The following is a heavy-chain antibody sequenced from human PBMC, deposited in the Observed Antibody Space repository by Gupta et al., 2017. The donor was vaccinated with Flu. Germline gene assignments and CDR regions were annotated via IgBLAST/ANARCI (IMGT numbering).Heavy chain of an antibody. D-gene: IGHD6-19*01. CDR2: ISYDGSNE. CDR3: AKLRAVADTEVDY. V-gene: IGHV3-30*18. Sequence: VQLVESGGGVVQRGRSLRLSCAASGFSFSSYVMHWVCQAPGKGLEWVAVISYDGSNEYYADSVKGRFTISRDNSKNTLYLQMNSLRAEDTAVYYCAKLRAVADTEVDYWGQGTLVTVSS. J-gene: IGHJ4*02. CDR1: GFSFSSYV.